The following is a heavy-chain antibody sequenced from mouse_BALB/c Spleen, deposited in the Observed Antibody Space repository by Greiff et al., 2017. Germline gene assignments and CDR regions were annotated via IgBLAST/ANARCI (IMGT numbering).Heavy chain of an antibody. CDR2: ISSGSSTI. CDR3: ARWYGEAMDH. Sequence: EVKLVESGGGLVQPGGSRKLSCAASGFTFSSFGMHWVRQAPEKGLEWVAYISSGSSTIYYADTVKGRFTISRDNPKNTLFLQMTSLRSEDTAMYYCARWYGEAMDHWGQGTSVTVSS. J-gene: IGHJ4*01. V-gene: IGHV5-17*02. D-gene: IGHD2-13*01. CDR1: GFTFSSFG.